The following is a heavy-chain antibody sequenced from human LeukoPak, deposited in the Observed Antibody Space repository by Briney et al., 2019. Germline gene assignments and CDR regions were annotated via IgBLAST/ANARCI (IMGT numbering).Heavy chain of an antibody. CDR3: ARDQYDTWSRRGNFDS. J-gene: IGHJ4*02. CDR2: IKLDGSEK. V-gene: IGHV3-7*03. D-gene: IGHD3-3*01. CDR1: GFTFGKYW. Sequence: HPGGSLRLSCVASGFTFGKYWMSWVRQAPGKGLEWVANIKLDGSEKNYVDSVKGRFTISRDNNKNSLYLQMNSLRAEDTAVFYCARDQYDTWSRRGNFDSWGQGTLVIVSS.